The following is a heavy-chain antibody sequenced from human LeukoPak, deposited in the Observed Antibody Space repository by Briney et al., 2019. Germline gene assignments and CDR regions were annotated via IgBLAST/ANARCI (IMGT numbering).Heavy chain of an antibody. CDR1: GXSISSYY. D-gene: IGHD6-13*01. Sequence: PSETLSLTCTVSGXSISSYYWSWIRQPPGKGREWIGYIYYSGSTSYNPSLKSRVTISIDTSKNRFSLKLSSVTAADTAVYYCAREVVAAAEVDYWGQGTLVTVSS. V-gene: IGHV4-59*12. CDR3: AREVVAAAEVDY. CDR2: IYYSGST. J-gene: IGHJ4*02.